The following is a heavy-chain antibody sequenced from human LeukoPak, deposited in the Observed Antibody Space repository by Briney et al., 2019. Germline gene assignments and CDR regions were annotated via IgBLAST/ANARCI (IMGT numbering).Heavy chain of an antibody. J-gene: IGHJ4*02. CDR3: TREGGYDILTGYQDY. CDR1: GYIFTTYF. D-gene: IGHD3-9*01. Sequence: ASVKVSCKASGYIFTTYFIHWVRQAPGQGLEWMGWINPNNGDTNYVQKFQGRVTMTRDTSISTAYMELTRLRSDDTAVYYCTREGGYDILTGYQDYWGQGTLVTVSS. V-gene: IGHV1-2*02. CDR2: INPNNGDT.